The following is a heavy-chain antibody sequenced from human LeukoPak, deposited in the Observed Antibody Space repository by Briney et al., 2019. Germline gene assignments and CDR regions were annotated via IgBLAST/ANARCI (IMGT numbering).Heavy chain of an antibody. CDR1: GGSLSRYY. D-gene: IGHD6-13*01. V-gene: IGHV4-4*09. CDR2: IHNSGST. CDR3: ARRLTSSSWFYGMDV. Sequence: PSETLSLTCTVSGGSLSRYYWSWIRQPPGKGLECIGWIGYIHNSGSTSYSPSLRSRLSILIDTSKNQISLMLNSVTAADTAVYFCARRLTSSSWFYGMDVWGQGTTVTVSS. J-gene: IGHJ6*02.